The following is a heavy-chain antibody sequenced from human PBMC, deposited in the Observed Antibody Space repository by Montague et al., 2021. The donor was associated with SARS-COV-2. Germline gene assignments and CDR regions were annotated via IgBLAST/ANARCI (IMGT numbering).Heavy chain of an antibody. D-gene: IGHD2-15*01. J-gene: IGHJ4*02. CDR2: MYYSGST. CDR3: GRVILSATSNPLDC. Sequence: SETLSLTCTVSGGSISSYHHYRGWIRQPPGKGLEWIGAMYYSGSTWLNPSLKSRVTISVDTSKNQLSLNLRSVTAADTAVYLCGRVILSATSNPLDCWGPGTLVTVSS. CDR1: GGSISSYHHY. V-gene: IGHV4-39*07.